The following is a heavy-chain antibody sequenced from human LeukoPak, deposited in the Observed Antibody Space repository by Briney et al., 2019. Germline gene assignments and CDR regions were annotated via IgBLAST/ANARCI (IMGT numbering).Heavy chain of an antibody. CDR2: INHSGST. CDR1: GGSFSGYY. V-gene: IGHV4-34*01. Sequence: SETLSLTCAVYGGSFSGYYWSWIRQPPGKGLEWIGEINHSGSTNYNPSLKSRVTISVDTSKNQFSLKLSSVTAADTAVYYCARTNTAMVTLTFDYWGQGTLVTVSS. CDR3: ARTNTAMVTLTFDY. J-gene: IGHJ4*02. D-gene: IGHD5-18*01.